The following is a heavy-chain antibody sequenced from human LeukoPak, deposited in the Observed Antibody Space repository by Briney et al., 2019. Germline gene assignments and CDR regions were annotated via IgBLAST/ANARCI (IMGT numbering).Heavy chain of an antibody. V-gene: IGHV1-8*01. Sequence: ASVKVSCKASGYTFTSYDINWVRQATGQGLEWMGWMNPNSGNTGYAQKFQGRVTMTRNTSISTAYMELSSLRSEDTAVYYCARGEMATTSFDYWGQGTLVTVSP. D-gene: IGHD5-24*01. CDR3: ARGEMATTSFDY. J-gene: IGHJ4*02. CDR2: MNPNSGNT. CDR1: GYTFTSYD.